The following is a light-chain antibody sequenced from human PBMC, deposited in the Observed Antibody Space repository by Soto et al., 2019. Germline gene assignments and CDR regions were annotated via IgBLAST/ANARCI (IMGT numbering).Light chain of an antibody. CDR1: SSDVGGYNY. J-gene: IGLJ2*01. CDR3: SSYTTIKTVV. Sequence: QSVLTQPAFVSGSPGQSITISCTGTSSDVGGYNYVSWYQHPPGKAPKLIIFEVSNRPSGISDRFSGFKSANTAYLTISGVQPEDEADYHCSSYTTIKTVVFGGGTKLTVL. CDR2: EVS. V-gene: IGLV2-14*01.